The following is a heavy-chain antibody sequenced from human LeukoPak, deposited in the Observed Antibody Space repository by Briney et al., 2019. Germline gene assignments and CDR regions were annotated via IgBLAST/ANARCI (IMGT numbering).Heavy chain of an antibody. CDR3: ARDRRSGGSCLDY. CDR1: GFTFSSYA. J-gene: IGHJ4*02. D-gene: IGHD2-15*01. Sequence: GGSLRLSCAASGFTFSSYAMSWVRQAPGKGLEWVSAISGSGGSTYYADSVKGRFTISRDNSKNTLYLQMNSLRAEDTAVYYCARDRRSGGSCLDYWGQGTLVTVSS. CDR2: ISGSGGST. V-gene: IGHV3-23*01.